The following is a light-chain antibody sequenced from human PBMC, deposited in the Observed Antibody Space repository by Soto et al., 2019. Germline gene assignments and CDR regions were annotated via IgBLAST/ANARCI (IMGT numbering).Light chain of an antibody. V-gene: IGKV2-28*01. CDR3: MQTLQTPFT. Sequence: DIVMPQSPLYLPVTPGEPASISCRSTQSLLNSNGYFLEWYRQKPGQSPQLLSYLCSNRASGVPDRFSGSGSCTDFILKINRVEAEDVGVYYCMQTLQTPFTFGPGTKVDLK. J-gene: IGKJ3*01. CDR2: LCS. CDR1: QSLLNSNGYF.